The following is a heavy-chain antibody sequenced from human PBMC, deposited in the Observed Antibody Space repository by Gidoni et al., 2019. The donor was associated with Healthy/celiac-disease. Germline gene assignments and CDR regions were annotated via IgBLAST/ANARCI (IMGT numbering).Heavy chain of an antibody. J-gene: IGHJ5*02. D-gene: IGHD3-22*01. V-gene: IGHV3-66*02. CDR3: ASQSSGYRHSWFDP. CDR1: GFTVTSNY. CDR2: ISSGGST. Sequence: EVQLVESGGGVVQPGVSLRLACPASGFTVTSNYMRWVRQAPGKGMEWVSVISSGGSTYYADSVKGRFTISIDNSKNTLYLQMNSLRAEDTAVYYCASQSSGYRHSWFDPWGQGTLVTVSS.